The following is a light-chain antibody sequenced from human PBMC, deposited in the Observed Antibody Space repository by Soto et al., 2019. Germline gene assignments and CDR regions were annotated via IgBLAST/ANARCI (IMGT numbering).Light chain of an antibody. J-gene: IGKJ4*01. Sequence: DIQMTQSPSSLSASVGDRVTITCRASQSISSYLNWYQQKPGKAPNLLIYAASTLQSGVPSRFSGSVSGTDFPLTISGLQPEDLAIYWCQQSYGTPLTFGGGTNVEIK. V-gene: IGKV1-39*01. CDR1: QSISSY. CDR3: QQSYGTPLT. CDR2: AAS.